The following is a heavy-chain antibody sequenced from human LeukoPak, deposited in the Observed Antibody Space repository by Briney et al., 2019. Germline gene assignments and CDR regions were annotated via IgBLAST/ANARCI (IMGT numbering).Heavy chain of an antibody. CDR2: IYYSGST. D-gene: IGHD3-22*01. CDR3: ARSHYDSGSLDAFDI. V-gene: IGHV4-59*01. J-gene: IGHJ3*02. CDR1: GGSISSYY. Sequence: SETLSLTCTVSGGSISSYYWSWIRQPPGKGLEWIGYIYYSGSTNYNPPLKSRVTISVDTSKNQFSLKLSSVTAADTAVYYCARSHYDSGSLDAFDIWGQGTMVTVSS.